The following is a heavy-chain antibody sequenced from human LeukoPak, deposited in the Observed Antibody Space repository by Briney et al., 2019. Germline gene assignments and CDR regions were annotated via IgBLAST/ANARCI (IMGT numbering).Heavy chain of an antibody. CDR1: GFTFSGYE. CDR2: ISSSGYTI. CDR3: ARSRSIAGDGFDV. V-gene: IGHV3-48*03. J-gene: IGHJ3*01. D-gene: IGHD2-21*01. Sequence: GGSLRLSCVASGFTFSGYEINWVRQAPGQGLEWVSYISSSGYTIYYADSVKGRFTVSRDNAKNSLYLQMNSLRAEDTAVHFCARSRSIAGDGFDVWGQGTMVTVSS.